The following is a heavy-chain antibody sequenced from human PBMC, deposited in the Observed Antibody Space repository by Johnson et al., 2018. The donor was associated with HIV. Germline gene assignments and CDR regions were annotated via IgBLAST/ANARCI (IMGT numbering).Heavy chain of an antibody. Sequence: VRLVESGGGLVQPGGSLRLSCAASGFTFSTYAMHWVRQAPGKGLEWVSVISYDGSDKYYADSVKGRFTISRDNSRNTLYVHMNSLRAEDTAVYYCARGKAWIQRWDDAFDIWGQGTMVTVSS. D-gene: IGHD5-18*01. J-gene: IGHJ3*02. CDR1: GFTFSTYA. CDR3: ARGKAWIQRWDDAFDI. V-gene: IGHV3-30-3*01. CDR2: ISYDGSDK.